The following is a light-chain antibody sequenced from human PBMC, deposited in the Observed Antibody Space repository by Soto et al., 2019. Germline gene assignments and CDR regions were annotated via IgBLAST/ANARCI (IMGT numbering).Light chain of an antibody. CDR2: KAS. J-gene: IGKJ1*01. CDR1: QPISIW. V-gene: IGKV1-5*03. Sequence: DIQMTQSPSTLSASVGDRVTITCRASQPISIWLAWYQQKPGKAPKLLIYKASTLQSGVPSRFSGSGSGTEFTLTISDLQPDDFATYYCQQYNNYWTFGQGTEVEIK. CDR3: QQYNNYWT.